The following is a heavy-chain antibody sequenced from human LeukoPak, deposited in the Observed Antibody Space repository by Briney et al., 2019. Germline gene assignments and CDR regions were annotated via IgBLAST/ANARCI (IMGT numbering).Heavy chain of an antibody. J-gene: IGHJ4*02. CDR1: GFTFDDYA. D-gene: IGHD5-12*01. Sequence: GGSLRLSCAVSGFTFDDYAMHWVRQVPGKGLEWVSGINWNSDSIGYADSVKGRFTTSRDNAKNSLYLQMNSLRAEDTAFYSCAINGEGDSGYGNFDYWGQGTLVTVSS. CDR2: INWNSDSI. V-gene: IGHV3-9*01. CDR3: AINGEGDSGYGNFDY.